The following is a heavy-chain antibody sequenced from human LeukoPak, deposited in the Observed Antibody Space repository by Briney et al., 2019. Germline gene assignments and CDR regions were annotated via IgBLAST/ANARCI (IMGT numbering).Heavy chain of an antibody. V-gene: IGHV1-2*02. CDR2: INPDSGGA. D-gene: IGHD7-27*01. CDR3: ARGGKSELGTCDF. CDR1: GCTFSGYY. Sequence: GAAVNVSCKASGCTFSGYYMNWVRQAPGQGLEWMGWINPDSGGANYAQKFQGRVTMTRDTSTNTAYMELRSLRSDDSAMYFCARGGKSELGTCDFWGQGTLVTVSP. J-gene: IGHJ4*02.